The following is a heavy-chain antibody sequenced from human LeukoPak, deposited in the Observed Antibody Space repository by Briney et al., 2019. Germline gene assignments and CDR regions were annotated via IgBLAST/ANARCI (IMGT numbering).Heavy chain of an antibody. CDR3: ARGSPGIAAAGSDY. Sequence: AASVKVSCKASGGTFSSYAISWVRQAPGQGLEWMGGIIPIFGTANYAQKFQGRVTITTDESTSTAYMELSSLRSEDTAVYYCARGSPGIAAAGSDYWGQGTLVTVSS. J-gene: IGHJ4*02. D-gene: IGHD6-13*01. CDR2: IIPIFGTA. V-gene: IGHV1-69*05. CDR1: GGTFSSYA.